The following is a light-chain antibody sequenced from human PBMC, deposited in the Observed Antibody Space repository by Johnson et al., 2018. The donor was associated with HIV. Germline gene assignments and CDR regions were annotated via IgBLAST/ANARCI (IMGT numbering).Light chain of an antibody. Sequence: QSVLTQPPSASGTPGQWVSISCSGNTSNIGTNTVNWYQQFPGTAPKLLIYGSNQRPSGVPDRFSGSKSGASASLVISGLQAEDEADYYCGTWNLSLYIEYVFGTGTKVTVL. J-gene: IGLJ1*01. CDR3: GTWNLSLYIEYV. CDR2: GSN. V-gene: IGLV1-44*01. CDR1: TSNIGTNT.